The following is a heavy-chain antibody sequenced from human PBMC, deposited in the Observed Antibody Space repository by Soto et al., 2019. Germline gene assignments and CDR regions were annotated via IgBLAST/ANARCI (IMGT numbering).Heavy chain of an antibody. J-gene: IGHJ5*02. CDR1: GYTFTSYG. CDR3: ARERSLQYCSGGSCYPARYNWFDP. V-gene: IGHV1-18*01. D-gene: IGHD2-15*01. CDR2: ISAYNGNT. Sequence: ASVKVSCKASGYTFTSYGISWVRQAPGQGLEWMGWISAYNGNTNYAQKLQGRVTMTTDTSTSTAYMELGSLRSDDTAVYYCARERSLQYCSGGSCYPARYNWFDPWGQGTLVTVSS.